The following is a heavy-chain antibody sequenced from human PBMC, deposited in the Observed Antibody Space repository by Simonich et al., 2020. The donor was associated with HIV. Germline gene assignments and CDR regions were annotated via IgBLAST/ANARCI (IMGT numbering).Heavy chain of an antibody. J-gene: IGHJ1*01. D-gene: IGHD6-13*01. V-gene: IGHV4-34*01. Sequence: QVQLQQWGAGLLKPSETLSLTCAVYGWSFSGYDWSWIRQPPGKGLEWIGEINHSGSTNYNPSLKSRVTISVDTSKNQFSLKLSSVTAADTAVYYCARLTAGGLGEYFQHWGQGTLVTVSS. CDR2: INHSGST. CDR3: ARLTAGGLGEYFQH. CDR1: GWSFSGYD.